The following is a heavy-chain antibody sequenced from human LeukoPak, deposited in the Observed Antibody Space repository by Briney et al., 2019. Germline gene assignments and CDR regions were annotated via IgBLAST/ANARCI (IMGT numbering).Heavy chain of an antibody. CDR3: ARFTAGDYFDS. CDR2: ISSTSAII. J-gene: IGHJ4*02. D-gene: IGHD6-13*01. V-gene: IGHV3-48*01. CDR1: GFTFSSYS. Sequence: GGSLRLSCAASGFTFSSYSMNWVRQAPGKGLEWVSYISSTSAIIYYADSVKGRFTVSRDNAKNSLYLQMNSLRAEDTAVYYCARFTAGDYFDSWGQGPLVTVSS.